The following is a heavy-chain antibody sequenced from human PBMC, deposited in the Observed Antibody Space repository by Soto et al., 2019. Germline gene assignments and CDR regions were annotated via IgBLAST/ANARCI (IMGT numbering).Heavy chain of an antibody. V-gene: IGHV4-39*01. J-gene: IGHJ4*02. D-gene: IGHD3-16*02. CDR3: ARQIYDFVWGTYRPFYFDY. Sequence: SETLSLTCTVSGGSISNSNYYWGWILQPPGKGLEWIGSIYYSGSTYYNPPLKSRVTISVDTSKNQFSLNLRSVTAADTAVYYCARQIYDFVWGTYRPFYFDYWGQGTLVTVSS. CDR1: GGSISNSNYY. CDR2: IYYSGST.